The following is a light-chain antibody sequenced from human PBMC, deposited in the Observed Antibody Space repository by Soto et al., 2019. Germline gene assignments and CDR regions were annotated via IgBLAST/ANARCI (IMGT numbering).Light chain of an antibody. V-gene: IGLV1-44*01. CDR2: SNN. CDR3: AAWDDSLSGFYV. J-gene: IGLJ1*01. CDR1: SSNIGSNT. Sequence: QSALAQPPSASGTPGQSVTISCSGSSSNIGSNTVNWYQQLPGTAPKLLIYSNNQRPSGVPDRFSGSKSGTSASLAISGLQSEDEADYYCAAWDDSLSGFYVFGTGTKVTVL.